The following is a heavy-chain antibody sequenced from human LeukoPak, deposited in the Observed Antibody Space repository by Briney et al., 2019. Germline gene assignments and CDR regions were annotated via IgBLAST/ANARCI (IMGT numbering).Heavy chain of an antibody. J-gene: IGHJ4*02. CDR2: IIPTFGTA. D-gene: IGHD5-24*01. CDR3: ARHLDGYNPFDY. Sequence: ASVKVSCKASGGTFSSYAISWLRQAPGQGLEWMGGIIPTFGTANYAQKFQGRVTITTAESTSTAYMELSSLRSEDTAMYYCARHLDGYNPFDYWGQGTPVTVSS. V-gene: IGHV1-69*05. CDR1: GGTFSSYA.